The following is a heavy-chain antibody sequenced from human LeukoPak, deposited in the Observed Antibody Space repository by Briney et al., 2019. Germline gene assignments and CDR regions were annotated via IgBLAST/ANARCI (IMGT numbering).Heavy chain of an antibody. D-gene: IGHD3-10*01. CDR1: EFVLSDYY. V-gene: IGHV3-11*01. J-gene: IGHJ4*02. Sequence: GGSLRLSCAASEFVLSDYYMSWIRQAPGKGLEWISYISSGGSTISYADSVRGLFTISRDNAKNSLYLQMDSLRAEDTAVYYCAREMEGDYGSGTFFDHWGQGNMVTVSS. CDR3: AREMEGDYGSGTFFDH. CDR2: ISSGGSTI.